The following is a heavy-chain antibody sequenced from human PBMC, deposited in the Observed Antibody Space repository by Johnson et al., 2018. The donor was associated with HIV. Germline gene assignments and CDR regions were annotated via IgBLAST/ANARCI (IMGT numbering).Heavy chain of an antibody. Sequence: VQLVESGGGLVQPGGSLRLSCAASGLTSNSYGMGWVRQAPGKGLEWVSCISGSGNTIYYADSVTGLFTISRDNAKNSLCLQMNSLRAEDTALYSCARELRGVISPPRAFGIWGQGTMVTVSS. J-gene: IGHJ3*02. CDR2: ISGSGNTI. CDR3: ARELRGVISPPRAFGI. V-gene: IGHV3-48*04. D-gene: IGHD3-10*01. CDR1: GLTSNSYG.